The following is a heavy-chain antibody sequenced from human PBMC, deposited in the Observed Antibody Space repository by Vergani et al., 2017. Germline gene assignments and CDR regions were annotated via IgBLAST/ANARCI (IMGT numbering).Heavy chain of an antibody. Sequence: ELQLVESGGGLVQPGGSLRLSCAASGSTVSGNYMTWVRQAPGKGLEWVSHIYSGDETYYADSVKGRVTIFRDNSKNTLYLQMNSLRAEDTAVYYCAKLPSGRIVGPLYYFDSWGQGTLVTVSS. V-gene: IGHV3-66*04. CDR1: GSTVSGNY. D-gene: IGHD1-26*01. CDR3: AKLPSGRIVGPLYYFDS. J-gene: IGHJ4*02. CDR2: IYSGDET.